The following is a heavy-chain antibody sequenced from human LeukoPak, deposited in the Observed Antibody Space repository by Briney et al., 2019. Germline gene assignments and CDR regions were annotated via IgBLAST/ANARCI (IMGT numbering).Heavy chain of an antibody. CDR1: GYTFTSYD. CDR2: VNPNSGNT. D-gene: IGHD3-10*01. CDR3: ARSYFRDQKFDP. V-gene: IGHV1-8*01. Sequence: ASVKVSCKASGYTFTSYDINWVRQATGRGLEWMGWVNPNSGNTGYAQKFQGRVTMTRNTSISTAYMELSSLRSEDTAVYYCARSYFRDQKFDPWGQGTLVTVSS. J-gene: IGHJ5*02.